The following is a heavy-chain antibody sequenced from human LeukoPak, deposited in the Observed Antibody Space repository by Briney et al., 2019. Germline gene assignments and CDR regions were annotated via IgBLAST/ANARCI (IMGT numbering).Heavy chain of an antibody. J-gene: IGHJ3*02. CDR1: GFTFSSYA. D-gene: IGHD3-10*01. CDR2: ISGSGGST. Sequence: PGGSLRLSCAASGFTFSSYAMSWVRQAPGKGLEWVSAISGSGGSTYYADSVKGRFTISRDNSKNTLYLQMNSLRAEDTAVYYCAKSRRPPYGSGSYYNAFDIWGQGTMVTVSS. V-gene: IGHV3-23*01. CDR3: AKSRRPPYGSGSYYNAFDI.